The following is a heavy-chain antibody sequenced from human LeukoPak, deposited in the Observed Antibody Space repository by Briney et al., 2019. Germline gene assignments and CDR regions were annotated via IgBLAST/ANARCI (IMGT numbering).Heavy chain of an antibody. CDR3: ARSISGLGD. D-gene: IGHD3-16*01. J-gene: IGHJ4*02. CDR1: GDSVSSNSAA. CDR2: TYYRSKWYN. V-gene: IGHV6-1*01. Sequence: SQTLSLTCAISGDSVSSNSAAWNWIRQSPSSGLEWLGRTYYRSKWYNDYAVSVKGLITISADSSKNQYSLQLNSVTPEDTAVYYCARSISGLGDWGQGPLIPVSS.